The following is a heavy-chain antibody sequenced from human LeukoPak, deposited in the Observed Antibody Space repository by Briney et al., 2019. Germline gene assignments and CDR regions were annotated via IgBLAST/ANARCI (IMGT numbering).Heavy chain of an antibody. CDR3: VAQLVDAPPTFDY. CDR1: GGSFSNSA. D-gene: IGHD1-1*01. Sequence: ASVKVSCKASGGSFSNSAISWVRQAPGQGFEWLGGIFGTVTYAPNFQGRVSFTTDESTSTAYMELSGLTSEDTAVYYFVAQLVDAPPTFDYWGQGTLVTVSS. V-gene: IGHV1-69*05. J-gene: IGHJ4*02. CDR2: IFGTV.